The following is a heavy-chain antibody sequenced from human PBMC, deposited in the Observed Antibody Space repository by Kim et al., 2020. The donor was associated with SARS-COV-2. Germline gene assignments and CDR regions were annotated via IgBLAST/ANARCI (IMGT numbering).Heavy chain of an antibody. Sequence: SETLSLTCTVSGVSISISTYYWGWIRQPPEKGLEWIGSIDKSGSTHYNPSLKSRVTISVDTSKKKFALKLNSVTAADTAVYYCARALNTMFRGFDPWGQGTLVTVSS. CDR2: IDKSGST. CDR3: ARALNTMFRGFDP. D-gene: IGHD3-10*01. CDR1: GVSISISTYY. J-gene: IGHJ5*02. V-gene: IGHV4-39*01.